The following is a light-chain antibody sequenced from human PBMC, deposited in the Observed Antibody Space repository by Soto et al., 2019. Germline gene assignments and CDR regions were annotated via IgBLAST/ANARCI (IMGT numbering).Light chain of an antibody. J-gene: IGKJ2*01. CDR1: QTISSF. CDR2: AAS. Sequence: DIQMTQSPSSLSASVGDRVTITCRASQTISSFLNWYQQKPGKAPKLLIFAASSLQSGVPSRFSGSGSGTDFTLTISSLQPEDFATYYCQQTYSAQYTFGQGTQVEIK. CDR3: QQTYSAQYT. V-gene: IGKV1-39*01.